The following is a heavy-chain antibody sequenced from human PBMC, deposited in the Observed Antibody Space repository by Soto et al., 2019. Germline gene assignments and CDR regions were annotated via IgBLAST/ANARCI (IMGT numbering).Heavy chain of an antibody. CDR2: ISGSGGST. V-gene: IGHV3-23*01. D-gene: IGHD3-22*01. J-gene: IGHJ4*02. Sequence: GGSLRLSCAASGFTFSSYAMSWVRQAPGKGLEWVSAISGSGGSTYYADSVKGRFTISRDNSKNTLYLQMNSLRAEDTAVYYCASRGWYYYDSSGFNDYWGQGTLVTVSS. CDR3: ASRGWYYYDSSGFNDY. CDR1: GFTFSSYA.